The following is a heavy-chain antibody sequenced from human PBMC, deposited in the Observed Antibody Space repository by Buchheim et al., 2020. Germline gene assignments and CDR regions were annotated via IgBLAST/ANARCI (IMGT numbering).Heavy chain of an antibody. CDR2: ISSSSSTI. Sequence: EVQLVESGGGLVKPGGSLRLSCAASGFTFSSYSMNWVRQAPGKGLEWVSYISSSSSTIYYADSVKGRFTISRDNAKNSLYLHMNRLRDEDTAVYYCARTIWGLGYIVGATTSDYWGQGTL. V-gene: IGHV3-48*02. CDR1: GFTFSSYS. CDR3: ARTIWGLGYIVGATTSDY. J-gene: IGHJ4*02. D-gene: IGHD1-26*01.